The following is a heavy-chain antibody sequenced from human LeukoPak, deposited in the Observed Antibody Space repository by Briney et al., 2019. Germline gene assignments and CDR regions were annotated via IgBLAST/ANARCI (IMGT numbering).Heavy chain of an antibody. CDR1: GGSFSGYY. CDR3: ARFPTKNCSGGSCYPNLGYYYYGMDV. CDR2: INHSGST. D-gene: IGHD2-15*01. Sequence: SATLSLTCAVSGGSFSGYYWSWIRQPPGKGLEWIGEINHSGSTNYNSSLKSRVTISVDTSKNQFSLKLSSVTAADTAVYYCARFPTKNCSGGSCYPNLGYYYYGMDVWGKGTTVTVSS. V-gene: IGHV4-34*01. J-gene: IGHJ6*04.